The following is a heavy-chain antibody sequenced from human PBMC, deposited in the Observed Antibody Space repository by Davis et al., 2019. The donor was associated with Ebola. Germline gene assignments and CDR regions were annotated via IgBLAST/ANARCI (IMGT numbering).Heavy chain of an antibody. J-gene: IGHJ4*02. V-gene: IGHV1-3*01. Sequence: ASVKVSCKASGYTFTSYAMHWVRQAPGQRLEWMGWINAGNGSTKYSQKFQGRVTITRDTSASTAYMELSSLRSEDTAVYYCARGSGIQFDYWGQGTLVTVSS. D-gene: IGHD6-13*01. CDR2: INAGNGST. CDR1: GYTFTSYA. CDR3: ARGSGIQFDY.